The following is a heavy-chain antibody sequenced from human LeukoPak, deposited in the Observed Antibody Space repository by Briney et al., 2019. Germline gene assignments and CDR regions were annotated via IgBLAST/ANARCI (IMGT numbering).Heavy chain of an antibody. J-gene: IGHJ4*02. Sequence: GGSLRLSCAASGFTFSTYGMSWVRQAPGKGLEWVSAITGSGTNRYYADSLKGRFTTSRDNSKNTVFLQMNSLRHEDTAIYYCVIWGDYDVLTGYYVPDYWGQGTLVTVAS. V-gene: IGHV3-23*01. D-gene: IGHD3-9*01. CDR2: ITGSGTNR. CDR3: VIWGDYDVLTGYYVPDY. CDR1: GFTFSTYG.